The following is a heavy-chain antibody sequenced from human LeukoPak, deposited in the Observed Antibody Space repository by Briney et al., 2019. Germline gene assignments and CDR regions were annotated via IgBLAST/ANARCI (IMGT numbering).Heavy chain of an antibody. D-gene: IGHD4-17*01. J-gene: IGHJ4*02. CDR3: THDYGDRGGFVY. CDR1: GFTFSNAW. Sequence: GGSLRLSCAASGFTFSNAWMSWVRQAPGKGLEWVGRLKSKTAGGATDYAAPVKGRFTISRDDSKNTLYLQMNSLKTEDTAVYYCTHDYGDRGGFVYWGQGTLVTVSS. CDR2: LKSKTAGGAT. V-gene: IGHV3-15*01.